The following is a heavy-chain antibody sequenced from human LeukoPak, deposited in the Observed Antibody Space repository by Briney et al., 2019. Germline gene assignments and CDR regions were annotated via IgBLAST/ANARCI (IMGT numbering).Heavy chain of an antibody. Sequence: GGSLRLSCAASGFTFSSYGMHLVRQTPGKGLEWVAFIRFDGSNKYYAESVKGRFTISRDNSKNTLYLQMNSLRAEDTAVYYCAGDFDYWGQGTLVTVSS. CDR2: IRFDGSNK. V-gene: IGHV3-30*02. CDR3: AGDFDY. J-gene: IGHJ4*02. CDR1: GFTFSSYG.